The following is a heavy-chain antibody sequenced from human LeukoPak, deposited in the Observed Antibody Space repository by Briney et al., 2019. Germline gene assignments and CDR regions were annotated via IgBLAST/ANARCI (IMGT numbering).Heavy chain of an antibody. Sequence: SVKVSCKASGGTFSSYAISWVRQAPGQGLEWMGGIIPIFGTANYAQKFQGRVTITADESTSTAYMELSSLRSEGTAVYYCARDGYYGSGSYYTTLDYWGQGTLVTVSS. CDR1: GGTFSSYA. CDR2: IIPIFGTA. D-gene: IGHD3-10*01. J-gene: IGHJ4*02. CDR3: ARDGYYGSGSYYTTLDY. V-gene: IGHV1-69*01.